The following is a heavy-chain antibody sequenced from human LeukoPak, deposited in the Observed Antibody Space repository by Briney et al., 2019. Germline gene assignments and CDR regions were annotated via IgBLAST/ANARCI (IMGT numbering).Heavy chain of an antibody. CDR1: GGSFSGYY. V-gene: IGHV4-34*01. D-gene: IGHD6-13*01. Sequence: PSETLSLTCAVYGGSFSGYYWSWIRQPPGKGLEWIGEINHSGSTIYNPSLRSRVTISVDASKNQFSLKLSSVTAADTAVYYCARYQGVGSSWSFDPWGQGTLVTVSS. CDR2: INHSGST. J-gene: IGHJ5*02. CDR3: ARYQGVGSSWSFDP.